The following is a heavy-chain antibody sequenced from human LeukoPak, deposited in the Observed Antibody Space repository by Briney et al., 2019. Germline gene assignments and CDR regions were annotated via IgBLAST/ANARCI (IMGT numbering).Heavy chain of an antibody. J-gene: IGHJ2*01. CDR3: ARAPIAAAGGRGYFDL. Sequence: SETLSLTCTVSGGSISSSSYYWGWIRQPPGKGLEWIGSIYYSGSTYYKPSLKSRVTISVDTSKNQFSLKLSSVTAADTAVYYCARAPIAAAGGRGYFDLWGRGTLVTVSS. V-gene: IGHV4-39*07. CDR1: GGSISSSSYY. CDR2: IYYSGST. D-gene: IGHD6-13*01.